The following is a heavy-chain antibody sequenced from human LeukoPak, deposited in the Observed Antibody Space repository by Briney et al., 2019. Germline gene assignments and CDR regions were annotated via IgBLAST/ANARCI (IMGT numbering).Heavy chain of an antibody. CDR2: ISYDGSNK. Sequence: GGSLRLSCAASGFTFSSYGMHWVRQAPGKGLEWVAVISYDGSNKYYADSVKGRFTISRDNSKNTLYLQMNSLRAEDTAVYYCAMFFYLGYCSSTSCLPDYWGQGTLVTVSS. V-gene: IGHV3-30*03. CDR1: GFTFSSYG. J-gene: IGHJ4*02. CDR3: AMFFYLGYCSSTSCLPDY. D-gene: IGHD2-2*01.